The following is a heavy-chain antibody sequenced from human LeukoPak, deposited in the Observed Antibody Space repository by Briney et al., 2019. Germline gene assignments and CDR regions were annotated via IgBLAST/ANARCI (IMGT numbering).Heavy chain of an antibody. CDR2: INHSGST. CDR1: GGSFSGYY. CDR3: ASGYCAGDCEADFDP. J-gene: IGHJ5*02. D-gene: IGHD2-21*02. Sequence: SETLSLTCAVYGGSFSGYYWSWIRQPPGKGLEWIGEINHSGSTNYNPSLKSRVTISVDTSKNHFSLKLSSVTAADTAVYFCASGYCAGDCEADFDPWGQGTLVTVSS. V-gene: IGHV4-34*01.